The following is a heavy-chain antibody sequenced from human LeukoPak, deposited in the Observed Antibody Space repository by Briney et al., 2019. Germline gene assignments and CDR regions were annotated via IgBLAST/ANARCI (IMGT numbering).Heavy chain of an antibody. CDR3: ARALWGQGSYFLGYMDV. CDR2: IYYSGSTRYNPSP. CDR1: GGSLTSHY. V-gene: IGHV4-59*11. D-gene: IGHD1-26*01. Sequence: SETLSLTCIVSGGSLTSHYWSWIRQPPGKGLEWIGYIYYSGSTRYNPSPNYNPSLKCRVTISVDTSKIQVSLKLTSVTAADTAVYYCARALWGQGSYFLGYMDVWGKGTTVTVSS. J-gene: IGHJ6*03.